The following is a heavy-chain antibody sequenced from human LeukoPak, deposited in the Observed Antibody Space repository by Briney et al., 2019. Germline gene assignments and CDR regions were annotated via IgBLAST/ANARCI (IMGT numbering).Heavy chain of an antibody. CDR1: GDSVSSNSAA. CDR2: TYYRSQWYN. Sequence: SQTLSLTCAISGDSVSSNSAAWNWIRQSPSRGLEWLGRTYYRSQWYNDYAVSVQSRITINPDTSKNQFSLQLNSVTPEDTAVYYCARGEYYYDSSGSLDYWGQGTLVTVSS. CDR3: ARGEYYYDSSGSLDY. D-gene: IGHD3-22*01. V-gene: IGHV6-1*01. J-gene: IGHJ4*02.